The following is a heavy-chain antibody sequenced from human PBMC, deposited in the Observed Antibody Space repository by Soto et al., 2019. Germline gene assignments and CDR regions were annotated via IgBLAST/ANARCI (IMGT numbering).Heavy chain of an antibody. J-gene: IGHJ4*02. V-gene: IGHV1-8*01. CDR2: MQPSSGRT. D-gene: IGHD1-26*01. CDR3: ARGVTAGVDY. CDR1: GYSFTSLD. Sequence: QVQLVQSGAEVREPGASVKVSCKASGYSFTSLDINWVRQTTGQGLEWMGWMQPSSGRTGYAQKFQGRVTMTRDTSINTAYMELSSRTSDDTAFYYCARGVTAGVDYWGQGTRVTGSS.